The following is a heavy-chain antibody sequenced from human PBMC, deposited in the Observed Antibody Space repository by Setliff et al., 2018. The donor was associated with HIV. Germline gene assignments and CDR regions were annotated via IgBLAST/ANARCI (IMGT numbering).Heavy chain of an antibody. Sequence: LSLTCSISGGSISSSAYYWTWIRQHPGKGLEWIGQIHYSGTTYYNPSLKSQFVISRDTFKNEFSLKVNSVTAADTAVYYCARETYYYYIDVWGRGTTVTVS. J-gene: IGHJ6*03. CDR1: GGSISSSAYY. CDR2: IHYSGTT. V-gene: IGHV4-31*01. CDR3: ARETYYYYIDV.